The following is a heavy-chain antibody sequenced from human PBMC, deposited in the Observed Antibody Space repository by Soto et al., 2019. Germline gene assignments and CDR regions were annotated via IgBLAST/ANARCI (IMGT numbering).Heavy chain of an antibody. CDR3: ATRSRKGRELAY. CDR2: IWYDGSNK. J-gene: IGHJ4*02. Sequence: QVQLVESGGGVVQPGRSLRLSCAASGFTFSSYGMHWVRQASGKGLEWVAVIWYDGSNKYYADSVKGRFTISRDNSKNTLYLQMNSLRAEDTAVYYCATRSRKGRELAYWGQGTLVTVSS. CDR1: GFTFSSYG. V-gene: IGHV3-33*01. D-gene: IGHD1-26*01.